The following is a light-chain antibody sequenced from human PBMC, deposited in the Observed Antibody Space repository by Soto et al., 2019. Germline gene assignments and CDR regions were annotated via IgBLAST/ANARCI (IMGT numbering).Light chain of an antibody. V-gene: IGKV1-39*01. CDR2: AAS. CDR1: QGITSY. J-gene: IGKJ4*01. CDR3: QQSYSTPPT. Sequence: DIQMTQSPSSLSASVGDRVTITCRASQGITSYLNWYQQKPGKAPKLLIYAASSLQSGVPSRFSGGGSGTDFTLTTSTVQPEDFATYYCQQSYSTPPTFGGGTKVEIK.